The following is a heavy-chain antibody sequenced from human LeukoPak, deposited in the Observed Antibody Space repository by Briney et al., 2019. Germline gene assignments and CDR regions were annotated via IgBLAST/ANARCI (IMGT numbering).Heavy chain of an antibody. Sequence: PGGSLRLSCAASGFTLNNYWMTWVRQAPGEGLEWVANIKKDGSRKHYVDSVEGRFTISRDNARNSLYLQMNSLRAEDTAVYYCARDLSNKILTTYYDVFDIWGQGTLVTVSS. CDR1: GFTLNNYW. CDR2: IKKDGSRK. D-gene: IGHD3-9*01. J-gene: IGHJ3*02. CDR3: ARDLSNKILTTYYDVFDI. V-gene: IGHV3-7*03.